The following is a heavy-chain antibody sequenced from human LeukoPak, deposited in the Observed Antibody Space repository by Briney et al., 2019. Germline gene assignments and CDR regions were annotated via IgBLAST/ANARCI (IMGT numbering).Heavy chain of an antibody. Sequence: ASVKVSCKASGYTFTSYDINWVRQATGQGLEWMGWMNPNSGNTGYAQKFQGRVTITRNTSISTAYMELSSLRSEDTAVYYCARAPSEAVAGRRDWYYYYMDVWGKGTTVTVSS. D-gene: IGHD6-19*01. CDR2: MNPNSGNT. CDR3: ARAPSEAVAGRRDWYYYYMDV. CDR1: GYTFTSYD. J-gene: IGHJ6*03. V-gene: IGHV1-8*03.